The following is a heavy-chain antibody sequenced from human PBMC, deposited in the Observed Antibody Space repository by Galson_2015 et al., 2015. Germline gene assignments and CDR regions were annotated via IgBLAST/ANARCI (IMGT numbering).Heavy chain of an antibody. J-gene: IGHJ6*02. CDR1: GFTFRSYA. CDR2: ISFDGSDQ. CDR3: ARARVYCSGGSCYGDYYSGMDV. Sequence: LRLSCAASGFTFRSYAMYWVRQAPGKGLQWVALISFDGSDQYYADSVKGRFTISRDNSKNTLHLQMNSLRAEDTAVYYCARARVYCSGGSCYGDYYSGMDVWGQGSTVTVSS. D-gene: IGHD2-15*01. V-gene: IGHV3-30*04.